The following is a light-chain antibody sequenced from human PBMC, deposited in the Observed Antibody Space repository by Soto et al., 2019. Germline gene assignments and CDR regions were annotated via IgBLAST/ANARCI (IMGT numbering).Light chain of an antibody. Sequence: QSVLTQPASVSGSPGQSITISCTGTSSDGDYVSWYQQHPDKAPKLIISEVTNRPSGVSNRFSGSKSDYTASLTISGLQAEDEADYYCSSYTAASTLDVVFGGGTKLTVL. CDR2: EVT. CDR1: SSDGDY. J-gene: IGLJ2*01. CDR3: SSYTAASTLDVV. V-gene: IGLV2-14*01.